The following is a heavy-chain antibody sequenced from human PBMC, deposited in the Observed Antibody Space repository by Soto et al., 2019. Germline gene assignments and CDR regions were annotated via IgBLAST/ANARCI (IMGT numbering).Heavy chain of an antibody. D-gene: IGHD3-10*01. CDR1: GGTFSSYA. CDR3: ARDRRITMVRGVISSGMDV. Sequence: ASVKVSCKASGGTFSSYAISWVRQAPGQGLEWMGGTIPIFGTANYAQKFQGRVTITADESTSTAYMELSSLRSEDTAVYYCARDRRITMVRGVISSGMDVWGQGTTVTVSS. CDR2: TIPIFGTA. V-gene: IGHV1-69*13. J-gene: IGHJ6*02.